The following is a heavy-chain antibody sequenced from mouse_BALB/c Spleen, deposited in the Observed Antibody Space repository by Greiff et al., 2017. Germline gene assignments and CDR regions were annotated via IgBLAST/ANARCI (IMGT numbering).Heavy chain of an antibody. V-gene: IGHV1-15*01. D-gene: IGHD3-2*01. J-gene: IGHJ3*01. CDR3: TRPDSSGYPWFAY. CDR1: GYTFTDYE. Sequence: VQLHQSGAELVRPGASVTLSCKASGYTFTDYEMHWVKQTPVHGLEWIGAIDPETGGTAYNQKFKGKATLTADKSSSTAYMELRSLTSEDSAVYYCTRPDSSGYPWFAYWGQGTLVTVSA. CDR2: IDPETGGT.